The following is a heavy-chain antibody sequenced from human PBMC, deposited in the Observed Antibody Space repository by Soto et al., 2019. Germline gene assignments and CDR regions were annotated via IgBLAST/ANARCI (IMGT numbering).Heavy chain of an antibody. J-gene: IGHJ3*02. V-gene: IGHV1-2*02. D-gene: IGHD3-22*01. CDR1: GYTFTGYY. CDR2: INPNSGGT. CDR3: ARGKRSYITMIVVAYAFDI. Sequence: ASVKVSCKASGYTFTGYYMHWVRQAPGQGLEWMGWINPNSGGTNYAQKFQGRVTMTRDTSISTAYMELSRLRSDDTAVYYCARGKRSYITMIVVAYAFDIWGQGPMVTVSS.